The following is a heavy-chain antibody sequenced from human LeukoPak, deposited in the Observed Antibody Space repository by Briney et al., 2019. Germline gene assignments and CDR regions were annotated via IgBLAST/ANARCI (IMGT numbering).Heavy chain of an antibody. Sequence: GGSLRLSCAPSGFTFSRHGMHWIRQAPGKGLEWVAIISNDGSRKYYAHSVEGRFTISRDNSKNTLYLQMNSLRPEDTAVYYCARDWGRRYSSGWYGDFDYWGQGTLVTVSS. J-gene: IGHJ4*02. CDR2: ISNDGSRK. V-gene: IGHV3-30*03. CDR1: GFTFSRHG. D-gene: IGHD6-19*01. CDR3: ARDWGRRYSSGWYGDFDY.